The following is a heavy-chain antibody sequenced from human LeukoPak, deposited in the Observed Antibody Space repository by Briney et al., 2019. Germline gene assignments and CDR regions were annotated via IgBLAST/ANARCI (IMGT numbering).Heavy chain of an antibody. D-gene: IGHD3/OR15-3a*01. J-gene: IGHJ4*02. Sequence: SETLSLTCTVSGASISSSRSFWGWIRQPPGKGLEWIVSIFSGGNTYYNPSLNSRVSISIDTSKNQISLRLTSVTAADTAMYYCARQTGSGLFTLPGGQGTLVTVSS. V-gene: IGHV4-39*01. CDR1: GASISSSRSF. CDR3: ARQTGSGLFTLP. CDR2: IFSGGNT.